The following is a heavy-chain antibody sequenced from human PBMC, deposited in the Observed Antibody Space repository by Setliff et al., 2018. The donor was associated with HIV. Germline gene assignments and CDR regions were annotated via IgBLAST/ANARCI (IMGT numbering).Heavy chain of an antibody. V-gene: IGHV1-2*06. J-gene: IGHJ3*02. CDR2: INTNRGDT. Sequence: GASVKVSCKASGYTFTSYYMHWVRQAPGQGLEWMGQINTNRGDTKYHHKFAVRLIMSRDTSLTTVYMELTSLRSDDTAVYYCARVSSFNKIIREAFDIWGQGTLVTVSS. CDR1: GYTFTSYY. D-gene: IGHD3-10*01. CDR3: ARVSSFNKIIREAFDI.